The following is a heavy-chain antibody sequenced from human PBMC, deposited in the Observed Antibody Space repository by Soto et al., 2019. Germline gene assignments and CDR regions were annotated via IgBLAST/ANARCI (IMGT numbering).Heavy chain of an antibody. V-gene: IGHV4-31*03. J-gene: IGHJ4*02. CDR1: GGSISSSGSY. Sequence: QVQLQESGPGLVKPSQTLSLTCTVSGGSISSSGSYWTWIRQHPGKGLEWIGYISYSGSTVYNPSLESRVTISVDTSKNQFSLNLSSVTAADTAVYYCAGAAANIDYWGQGTLVTVSS. D-gene: IGHD2-2*01. CDR3: AGAAANIDY. CDR2: ISYSGST.